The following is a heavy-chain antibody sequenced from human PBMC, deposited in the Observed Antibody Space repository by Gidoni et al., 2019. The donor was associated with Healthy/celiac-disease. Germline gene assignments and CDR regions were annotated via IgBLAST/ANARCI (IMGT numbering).Heavy chain of an antibody. CDR3: ARVPLRGYWYFDL. V-gene: IGHV4-59*01. Sequence: QVQLQESGPGRVKPSETLSLTCTVSGGSISSYYWSWIRQPPGKGLEWIGYIYYSGSTNYNPSLKSRVTISVDTSKNQFSLKLSSVTAADTAVYYCARVPLRGYWYFDLWGRGTLVTVSS. CDR2: IYYSGST. J-gene: IGHJ2*01. CDR1: GGSISSYY.